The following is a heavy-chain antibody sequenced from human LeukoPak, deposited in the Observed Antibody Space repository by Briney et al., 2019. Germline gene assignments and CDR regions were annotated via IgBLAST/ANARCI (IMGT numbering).Heavy chain of an antibody. CDR1: GFTFTSSA. CDR3: AADQTFRSIAAAGTGLDV. CDR2: IVVGSGNT. V-gene: IGHV1-58*02. D-gene: IGHD6-13*01. Sequence: GASVKVSCKASGFTFTSSAMQWVRRARGQRLEWIGWIVVGSGNTNYAQKFQERVTITRDMSTSTAYMELSSLRSEDTAVYYCAADQTFRSIAAAGTGLDVWGQGTTVTVSS. J-gene: IGHJ6*02.